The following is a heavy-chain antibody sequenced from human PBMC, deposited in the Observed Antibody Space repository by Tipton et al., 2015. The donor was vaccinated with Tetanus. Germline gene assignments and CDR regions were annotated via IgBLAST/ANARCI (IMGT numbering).Heavy chain of an antibody. Sequence: RSLRLSCAASGFTFSSYGMHWVRQAPGKGLEWVAVIWYDGSNKYYADSVKGRFTISRDNSKNTLYLQMNSLRAEDTAVYYCARDGIMVRGVIISNYFDYWGQGTLVTVSS. D-gene: IGHD3-10*01. CDR2: IWYDGSNK. J-gene: IGHJ4*02. CDR3: ARDGIMVRGVIISNYFDY. V-gene: IGHV3-33*01. CDR1: GFTFSSYG.